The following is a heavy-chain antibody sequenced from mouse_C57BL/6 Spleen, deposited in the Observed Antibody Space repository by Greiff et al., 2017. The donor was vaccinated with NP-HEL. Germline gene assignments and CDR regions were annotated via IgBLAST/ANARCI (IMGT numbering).Heavy chain of an antibody. CDR3: ATQLRLRD. CDR1: GYSITSGYY. J-gene: IGHJ3*01. CDR2: ISYDGSN. V-gene: IGHV3-6*01. Sequence: EVQVVESGPGLVKPSQSLSLTCSVTGYSITSGYYWNWIRQFPGNKLEWMGYISYDGSNNYNPSLKNRISITRDTSKNQFFLKLNSVTTEDTATYYCATQLRLRDWGQGTLVTVSA. D-gene: IGHD3-2*02.